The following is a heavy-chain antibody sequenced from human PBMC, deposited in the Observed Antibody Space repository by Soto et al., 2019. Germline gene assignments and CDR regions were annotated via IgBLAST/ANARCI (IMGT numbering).Heavy chain of an antibody. CDR3: ARSHCSGGSCYLGAFDI. CDR1: GYTFINFF. V-gene: IGHV1-46*01. CDR2: INPSGGAT. J-gene: IGHJ3*02. Sequence: ASVQVSCKASGYTFINFFIHWVRQAPGQGLEWVGIINPSGGATTYPQKFQGRVTMTRDTSTSTVYMDVSSLRFDDTAVYYCARSHCSGGSCYLGAFDIWGQGTMVTVSS. D-gene: IGHD2-15*01.